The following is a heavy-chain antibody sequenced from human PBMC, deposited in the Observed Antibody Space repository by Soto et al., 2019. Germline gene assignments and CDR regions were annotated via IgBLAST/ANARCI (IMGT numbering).Heavy chain of an antibody. D-gene: IGHD1-20*01. CDR3: ARLNWDGGY. CDR2: IYYSGST. Sequence: SETLSLTCTVSGGSISSGGYYWSWIRQHPGKGLEWIGYIYYSGSTFYNPSLKTRVTMSVDTSKNQFSLKLSSVTAADTAMYYCARLNWDGGYWGQGTRVTVSS. CDR1: GGSISSGGYY. J-gene: IGHJ4*02. V-gene: IGHV4-31*03.